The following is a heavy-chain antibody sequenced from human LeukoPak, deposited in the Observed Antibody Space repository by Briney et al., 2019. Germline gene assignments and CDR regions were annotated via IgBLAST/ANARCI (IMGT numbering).Heavy chain of an antibody. J-gene: IGHJ4*02. D-gene: IGHD2-8*01. CDR3: ARPKYCADGVCYWSLDY. CDR1: GCTFRKYA. V-gene: IGHV1-69*05. CDR2: SIPLSGTS. Sequence: SVKVSCKASGCTFRKYAIYGVRQAPGQGLQWMGRSIPLSGTSDFAQGFQGRVTLTTDASTSTAYMELTSLRSEDTAVYYCARPKYCADGVCYWSLDYWGQGTLVTVSS.